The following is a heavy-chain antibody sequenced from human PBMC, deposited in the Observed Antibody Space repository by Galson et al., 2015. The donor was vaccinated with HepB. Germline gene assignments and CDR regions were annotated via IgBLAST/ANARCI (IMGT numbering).Heavy chain of an antibody. J-gene: IGHJ4*02. V-gene: IGHV3-23*01. CDR2: ITPSGDNT. CDR1: GFTFSYYA. D-gene: IGHD6-19*01. CDR3: ARVHPEYTSGWYRQALYYFDS. Sequence: SLRLSCAASGFTFSYYAMAWVRQAPGKGLEWISAITPSGDNTYSADSMKGRFFISRDNSQNTLFLQKTGLTADDMAIYYCARVHPEYTSGWYRQALYYFDSWGQGTLVAVSS.